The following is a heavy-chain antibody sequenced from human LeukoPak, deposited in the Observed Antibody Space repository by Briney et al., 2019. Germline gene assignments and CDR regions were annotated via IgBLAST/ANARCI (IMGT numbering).Heavy chain of an antibody. CDR2: MWYDGSNK. J-gene: IGHJ4*02. V-gene: IGHV3-33*01. D-gene: IGHD4-23*01. CDR3: ARDGDYGGNILSY. CDR1: GLTCSSCG. Sequence: PGGSLRLSCAASGLTCSSCGMHWVRQAPGKGLEWVAVMWYDGSNKYYGDSVKGRFTISRDNSKNTLYLQMNSLRAEDTAVYYCARDGDYGGNILSYWGQGTLVTVSS.